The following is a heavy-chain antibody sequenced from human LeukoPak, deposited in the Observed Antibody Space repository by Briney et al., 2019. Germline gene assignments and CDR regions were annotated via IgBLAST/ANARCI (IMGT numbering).Heavy chain of an antibody. CDR3: TAYDFWSGYYNADR. CDR2: IRSKANSYAT. CDR1: GFTFSGFA. Sequence: GGSLRLSCAGSGFTFSGFAMHWVRQASGKGLEWVGRIRSKANSYATAYAASVKGRFTISRDDSKNTAYLQMNSLKTEDTAVYYCTAYDFWSGYYNADRWGQGTLVTVSS. V-gene: IGHV3-73*01. J-gene: IGHJ4*02. D-gene: IGHD3-3*01.